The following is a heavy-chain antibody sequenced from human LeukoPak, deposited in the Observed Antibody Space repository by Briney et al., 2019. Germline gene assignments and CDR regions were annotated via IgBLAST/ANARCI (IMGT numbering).Heavy chain of an antibody. CDR1: GYTFTGYY. CDR3: ARIPLTGDPDDWFDP. Sequence: ASVKVSCKASGYTFTGYYMHWVRQAPGQGLEWMGWINPNSGGTNYAQKFQGRVTMTRNTSISTAYMELSSLRSEDTAVYYCARIPLTGDPDDWFDPWGQGTLVTVSS. CDR2: INPNSGGT. D-gene: IGHD7-27*01. J-gene: IGHJ5*02. V-gene: IGHV1-2*02.